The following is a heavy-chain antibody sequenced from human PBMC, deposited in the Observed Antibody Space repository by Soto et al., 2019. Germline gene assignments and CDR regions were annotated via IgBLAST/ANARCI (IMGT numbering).Heavy chain of an antibody. CDR3: SRYSSSWSNYLQL. CDR1: GGSFSGYY. D-gene: IGHD6-13*01. Sequence: VQLQQWGAGLLKPSETLSLTCALYGGSFSGYYWSWIRQTPGKRLEWVGDINPGESANYNPSLKSRVNFSVDPSKNQFSLKLTSVIAADTGVYYCSRYSSSWSNYLQLWGRGTLVTVSS. J-gene: IGHJ1*01. V-gene: IGHV4-34*01. CDR2: INPGESA.